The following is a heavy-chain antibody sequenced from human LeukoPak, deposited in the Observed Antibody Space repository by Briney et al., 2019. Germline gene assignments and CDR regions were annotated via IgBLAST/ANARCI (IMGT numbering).Heavy chain of an antibody. Sequence: GASVKVSCKASGGTFSSYAFSWVRQAPGQGLEWMGRIIPILGITNYAQRFQGRVTITADKSTSTAYMELSSLRSEDTAVYYCARGESSSWPDYWGQGTLVTVSS. CDR3: ARGESSSWPDY. CDR2: IIPILGIT. J-gene: IGHJ4*02. CDR1: GGTFSSYA. D-gene: IGHD6-13*01. V-gene: IGHV1-69*04.